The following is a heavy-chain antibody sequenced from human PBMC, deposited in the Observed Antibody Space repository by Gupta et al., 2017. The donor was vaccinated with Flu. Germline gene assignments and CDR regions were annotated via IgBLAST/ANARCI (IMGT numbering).Heavy chain of an antibody. CDR3: ARDRTNVLSEPDDAFDI. J-gene: IGHJ3*02. V-gene: IGHV3-64*01. D-gene: IGHD3-16*01. Sequence: EVQLVESGGGLVQPGGSLRLSCAASGFTFSSYAMHWVRKAPGKGLEYVSAISSNGGSTYYANSVKGRFTISRDNSKNTLYLQMGSLRAEDMAVYYCARDRTNVLSEPDDAFDIWGQGTMVTVSS. CDR1: GFTFSSYA. CDR2: ISSNGGST.